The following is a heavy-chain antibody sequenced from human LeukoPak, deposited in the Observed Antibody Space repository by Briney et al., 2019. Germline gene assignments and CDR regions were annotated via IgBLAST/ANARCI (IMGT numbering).Heavy chain of an antibody. CDR1: GFTFGDYG. CDR3: AINTMVRGVIIMDV. D-gene: IGHD3-10*01. J-gene: IGHJ6*03. Sequence: GGSLRLSCTASGFTFGDYGMSWVRQAPGKGLEWVSAISGSGGSTYYADSVKGRFTISRDNSKNTLYLQMNSLRAEDTAVYYCAINTMVRGVIIMDVWGKGTTVTISS. CDR2: ISGSGGST. V-gene: IGHV3-23*01.